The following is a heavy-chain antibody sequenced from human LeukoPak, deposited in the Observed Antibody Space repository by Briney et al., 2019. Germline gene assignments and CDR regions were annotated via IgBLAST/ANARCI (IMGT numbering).Heavy chain of an antibody. Sequence: GGSLCLSCAASGFSFSNYYISWVRQPPGKGLEWVANIKQDGSQKYYVASVKGRFTISRDNAKNSMYLQRNSLRADDTAVYYCARVGFTYWVVVTAINFDPEYYYYGMDVWGQGTTVTVSS. CDR2: IKQDGSQK. CDR1: GFSFSNYY. D-gene: IGHD2-21*02. CDR3: ARVGFTYWVVVTAINFDPEYYYYGMDV. V-gene: IGHV3-7*01. J-gene: IGHJ6*02.